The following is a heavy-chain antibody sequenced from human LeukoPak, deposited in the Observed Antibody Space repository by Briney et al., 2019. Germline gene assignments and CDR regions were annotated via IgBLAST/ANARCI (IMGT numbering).Heavy chain of an antibody. CDR1: GGPFSDYY. J-gene: IGHJ6*03. CDR2: INHSGSA. V-gene: IGHV4-34*01. CDR3: ARGRFGGHSYYYMDV. D-gene: IGHD3-3*01. Sequence: SETLSLTCAVFGGPFSDYYWSWIRRPPGKGLEWLGEINHSGSANYMPSLKSRVSISVDTSKNQFSLRLSSVTAADTAFYYCARGRFGGHSYYYMDVWGKGTAVTVSS.